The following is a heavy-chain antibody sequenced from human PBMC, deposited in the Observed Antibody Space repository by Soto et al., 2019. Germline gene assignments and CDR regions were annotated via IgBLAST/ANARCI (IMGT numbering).Heavy chain of an antibody. V-gene: IGHV1-46*01. J-gene: IGHJ4*02. D-gene: IGHD3-22*01. CDR2: INPSGGST. CDR1: GYTFTSYY. Sequence: WASVKVSCKASGYTFTSYYMHWVRQAPGQGLEWMGIINPSGGSTSYAQKFQGRVTMTRDTSTSTVYMELSSLRSEDTAVYYCARDGRVTYYDSSGYLDYWGQGTLVTVSS. CDR3: ARDGRVTYYDSSGYLDY.